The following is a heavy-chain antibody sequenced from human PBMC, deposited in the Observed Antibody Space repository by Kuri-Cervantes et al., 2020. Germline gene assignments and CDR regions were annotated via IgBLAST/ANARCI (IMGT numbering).Heavy chain of an antibody. J-gene: IGHJ6*02. CDR1: GYTFTGYY. CDR2: INPNSGGT. CDR3: ARDTPPLEMATTDYYYGMDA. Sequence: ASVKVSCKASGYTFTGYYMHWVRQAPGQGLEWMGWINPNSGGTNYAQKFQGWVTMTRDTSISTAYMELSSLRSEDTAVYYCARDTPPLEMATTDYYYGMDAWGQGTTVTVSS. V-gene: IGHV1-2*04. D-gene: IGHD5-24*01.